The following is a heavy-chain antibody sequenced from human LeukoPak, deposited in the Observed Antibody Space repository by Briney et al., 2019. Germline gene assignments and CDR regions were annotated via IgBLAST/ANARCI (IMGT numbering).Heavy chain of an antibody. D-gene: IGHD1-26*01. J-gene: IGHJ3*01. CDR3: AKDRGSIVGATLS. V-gene: IGHV3-30*18. CDR1: GFTFSSYG. CDR2: ISYDGSNK. Sequence: GGSLRLSCAASGFTFSSYGMHWVRQAPGKGLEWVAVISYDGSNKYYADSVKGRFTISRDNSKNTLYLQMNSLRAEDTAVYYCAKDRGSIVGATLSWGQGTMVTVSS.